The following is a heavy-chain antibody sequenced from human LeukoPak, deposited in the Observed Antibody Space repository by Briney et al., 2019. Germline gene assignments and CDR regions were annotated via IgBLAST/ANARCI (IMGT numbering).Heavy chain of an antibody. CDR3: AKDLDYDFWSGYYWVYYYGMDV. CDR2: INPNSGGT. J-gene: IGHJ6*02. D-gene: IGHD3-3*01. V-gene: IGHV1-2*02. CDR1: GYTFTGYY. Sequence: ASVKVSCKASGYTFTGYYMHWVRQAPGQGLEWMGWINPNSGGTNYAQKFQGRVTMTRDTSISTAYMELSRLRSDDTAVYYCAKDLDYDFWSGYYWVYYYGMDVWGQGTTVTVSS.